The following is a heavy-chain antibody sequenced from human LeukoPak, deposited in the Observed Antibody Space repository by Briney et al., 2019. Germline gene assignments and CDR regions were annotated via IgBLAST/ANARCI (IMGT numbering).Heavy chain of an antibody. J-gene: IGHJ4*02. V-gene: IGHV4-39*01. D-gene: IGHD6-13*01. CDR3: ARQGGSIAAAGCDY. CDR1: GFTFSSYA. CDR2: IYYRGST. Sequence: GSLRLSCAASGFTFSSYAMSWVRQAPGKGLEWIGSIYYRGSTYYNPSLKSRVTISVDTSKNQFSLKLSSVTAADTAVYYCARQGGSIAAAGCDYWGQGTLVTVSS.